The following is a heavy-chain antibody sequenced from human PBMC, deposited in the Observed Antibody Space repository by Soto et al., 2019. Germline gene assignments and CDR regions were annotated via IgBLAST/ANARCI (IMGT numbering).Heavy chain of an antibody. Sequence: ASVKVSCKASGYTFTSYYMHWVRQAPGQGLEWMGIINPSGGSTSYAQKFQGRVTMTRDTSTSTVYMELSSLRSEDTAVYYCARDLGFGSHYYYGMDVWGQGTTVTVSS. CDR1: GYTFTSYY. CDR2: INPSGGST. J-gene: IGHJ6*02. D-gene: IGHD3-16*01. CDR3: ARDLGFGSHYYYGMDV. V-gene: IGHV1-46*01.